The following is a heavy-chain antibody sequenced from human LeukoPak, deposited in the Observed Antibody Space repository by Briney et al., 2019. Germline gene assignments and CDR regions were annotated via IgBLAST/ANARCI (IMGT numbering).Heavy chain of an antibody. CDR2: IKQDGSEK. Sequence: GGSLRLSCAASGFTFSSYWMSWVRQAPGKGLEWVANIKQDGSEKYYVDSVKGRFTISRDNAKNSLYLQMNSLRAEDTAVYYCARDCSGGSCYSKVYDYWGQGTLVTVSS. CDR3: ARDCSGGSCYSKVYDY. V-gene: IGHV3-7*01. D-gene: IGHD2-15*01. CDR1: GFTFSSYW. J-gene: IGHJ4*02.